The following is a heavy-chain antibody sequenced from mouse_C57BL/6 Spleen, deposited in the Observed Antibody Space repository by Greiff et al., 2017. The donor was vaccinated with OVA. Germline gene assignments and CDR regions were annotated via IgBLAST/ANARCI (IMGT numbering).Heavy chain of an antibody. J-gene: IGHJ1*03. Sequence: QVQLQQSGAELVRPGASVTLSCKASGYTFTDYEMHWVKQTPVHGLEWIGAIDPETGGTAYNQKFKGKAILTADKSSSTAYMELRSLTSEDSAVYYCTRLRDYERYFDVWGTGTTVTVSS. V-gene: IGHV1-15*01. CDR1: GYTFTDYE. D-gene: IGHD2-4*01. CDR2: IDPETGGT. CDR3: TRLRDYERYFDV.